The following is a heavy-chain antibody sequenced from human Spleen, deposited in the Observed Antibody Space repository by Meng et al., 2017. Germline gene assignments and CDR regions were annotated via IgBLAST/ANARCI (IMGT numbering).Heavy chain of an antibody. D-gene: IGHD3-3*02. J-gene: IGHJ4*02. CDR2: ISFDGSEK. CDR3: ARDESYGSIYGLLDY. CDR1: GYTFSSYA. Sequence: GESLKISCAASGYTFSSYAIHWVRQAPGKGLEWVVVISFDGSEKYYADSVKGRFTISRDNSKTTLYLQMSSLRAEDTAVYYCARDESYGSIYGLLDYWGQGTLVTVSS. V-gene: IGHV3-30*04.